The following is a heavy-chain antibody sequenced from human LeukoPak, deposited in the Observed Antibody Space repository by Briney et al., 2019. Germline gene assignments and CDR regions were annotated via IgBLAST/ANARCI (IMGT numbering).Heavy chain of an antibody. CDR2: IKEGGSDK. Sequence: GGSLRLSCAASGFSFRRFWMSWVRQAPGKGLEWVASIKEGGSDKYYVESVKGRFTISRENARNSLYLQMNSLRAEDTAVYYCARVLWFGGIYYFDYWGQGTLVTVSS. V-gene: IGHV3-7*04. CDR3: ARVLWFGGIYYFDY. J-gene: IGHJ4*02. D-gene: IGHD3-10*01. CDR1: GFSFRRFW.